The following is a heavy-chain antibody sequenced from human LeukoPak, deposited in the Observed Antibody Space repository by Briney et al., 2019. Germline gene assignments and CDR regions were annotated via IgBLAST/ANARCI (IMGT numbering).Heavy chain of an antibody. J-gene: IGHJ4*02. CDR2: ISGSGGST. CDR1: GFTFSSYA. D-gene: IGHD2-15*01. CDR3: ARDTVVVAATTDY. V-gene: IGHV3-23*01. Sequence: GGSLRLSCAASGFTFSSYAMSWVRPAPGKGLECVSAISGSGGSTYYADSVKGRFTISRDNSKHTLYLQMNSLRAEDTAVYYCARDTVVVAATTDYWGQGTLVTVSS.